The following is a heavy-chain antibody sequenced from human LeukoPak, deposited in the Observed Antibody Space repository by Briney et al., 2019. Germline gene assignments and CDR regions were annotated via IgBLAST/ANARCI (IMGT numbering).Heavy chain of an antibody. D-gene: IGHD3-3*01. CDR3: ARPERDFWSGYYTVYFDY. CDR1: GFTFSSYS. Sequence: GGSLRLSCAASGFTFSSYSMNWVRQAPGKGLEWVSSISSSSSYIYYADSVKGRFTISRDNAKNSLYLQMNSLRAEDTAVYYCARPERDFWSGYYTVYFDYWGQGTLVTVSS. CDR2: ISSSSSYI. V-gene: IGHV3-21*01. J-gene: IGHJ4*02.